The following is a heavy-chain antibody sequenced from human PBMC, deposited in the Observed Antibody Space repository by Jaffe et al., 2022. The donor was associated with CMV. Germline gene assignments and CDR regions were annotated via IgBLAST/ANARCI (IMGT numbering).Heavy chain of an antibody. J-gene: IGHJ2*01. CDR1: GGSISSSSYY. CDR3: ARRRGGYYYDSSGRKAYWYFDL. D-gene: IGHD3-22*01. CDR2: IYYSGST. Sequence: QLQLQESGPGLVKPSETLSLTCTVSGGSISSSSYYWGWIRQPPGKGLEWIGSIYYSGSTYYNPSLKSRVTISVDTSKNQFSLKLSSVTAADTAVYYCARRRGGYYYDSSGRKAYWYFDLWGRGTLVTVSS. V-gene: IGHV4-39*01.